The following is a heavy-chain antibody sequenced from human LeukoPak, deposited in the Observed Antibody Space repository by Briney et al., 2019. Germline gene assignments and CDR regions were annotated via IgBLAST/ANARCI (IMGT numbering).Heavy chain of an antibody. Sequence: VKVSCKASGYTVASYGVSWVRQAPGQGPEWMAWISVYSGNTKYAQKFQDRVTLTADTSTSTVYMELRSLRSDDTAVYYCARDGWSLGPWGQGTLVTVSS. D-gene: IGHD2-8*01. CDR2: ISVYSGNT. CDR3: ARDGWSLGP. J-gene: IGHJ5*02. CDR1: GYTVASYG. V-gene: IGHV1-18*01.